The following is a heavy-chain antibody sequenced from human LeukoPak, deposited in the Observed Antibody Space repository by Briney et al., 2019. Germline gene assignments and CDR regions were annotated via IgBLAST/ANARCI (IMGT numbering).Heavy chain of an antibody. CDR2: IYPGDSDI. V-gene: IGHV5-51*01. Sequence: GESLKISCKGSGYIFTNYWIGWVRQMPGKGLEWMGIIYPGDSDIRYSPSFQGQVTISADKSISTAYLQWSSLKASDTAMYYCARPHRETTVVTPGAFDIWGQGTMVTVSS. CDR1: GYIFTNYW. CDR3: ARPHRETTVVTPGAFDI. D-gene: IGHD4-23*01. J-gene: IGHJ3*02.